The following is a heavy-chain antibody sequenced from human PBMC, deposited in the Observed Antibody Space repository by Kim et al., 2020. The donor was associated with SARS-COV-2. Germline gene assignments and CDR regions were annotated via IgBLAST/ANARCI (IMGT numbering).Heavy chain of an antibody. V-gene: IGHV3-30*18. CDR3: AKLEFLEWLSYINTPEVVDV. J-gene: IGHJ6*02. CDR1: GFTFSSYG. CDR2: ISYDGSNK. Sequence: GGSLRLSCAASGFTFSSYGMHWVRQAPGKGLEWVAVISYDGSNKYYADSVKGRFTISRDNSKNTLYLQMNSLRAEDTAVYYCAKLEFLEWLSYINTPEVVDVWGQGTTVTVSS. D-gene: IGHD3-3*02.